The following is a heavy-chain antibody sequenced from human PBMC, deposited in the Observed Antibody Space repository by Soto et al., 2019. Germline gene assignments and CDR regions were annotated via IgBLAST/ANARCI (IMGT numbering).Heavy chain of an antibody. CDR1: GYSFTSYW. CDR2: IYPGDSDT. D-gene: IGHD3-3*01. V-gene: IGHV5-51*01. J-gene: IGHJ3*02. CDR3: ARRPGVTSFWSGYYTDAFDI. Sequence: GESLKISCKGSGYSFTSYWIGWVRQMPGKGLEWMGIIYPGDSDTRYSPSFQGQVTISADKSISTAYLQWSSLKASDTAMYYCARRPGVTSFWSGYYTDAFDIWGQGTMVTVSS.